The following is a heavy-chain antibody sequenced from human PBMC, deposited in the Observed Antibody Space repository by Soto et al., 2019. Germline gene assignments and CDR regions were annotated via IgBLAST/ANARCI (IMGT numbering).Heavy chain of an antibody. CDR2: ISGSGGST. V-gene: IGHV3-23*01. J-gene: IGHJ4*02. D-gene: IGHD6-19*01. Sequence: GGSLRLSCAASGFTFSIYAMSWVRHAPGKGLEWVSAISGSGGSTYYADSVKGRFTISRDNSKNTLYLQMNSLRAEDTAVYYCAKDRGLIAVAGWVLVWGQGTLVTVSS. CDR3: AKDRGLIAVAGWVLV. CDR1: GFTFSIYA.